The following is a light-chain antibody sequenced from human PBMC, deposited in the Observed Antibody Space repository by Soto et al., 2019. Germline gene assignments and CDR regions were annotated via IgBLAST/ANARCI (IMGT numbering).Light chain of an antibody. J-gene: IGLJ3*02. CDR2: ENN. CDR3: GTWDSSLSAWV. V-gene: IGLV1-51*02. Sequence: QSVLTQPPSVSAAPGQKVTISCSGSSSNIGNNYVSWYQHLPGTAPKLLIYENNKRPSGIPDRFSGSKSGTSGTLGITGLQTGDEADYYCGTWDSSLSAWVFGGGTKLT. CDR1: SSNIGNNY.